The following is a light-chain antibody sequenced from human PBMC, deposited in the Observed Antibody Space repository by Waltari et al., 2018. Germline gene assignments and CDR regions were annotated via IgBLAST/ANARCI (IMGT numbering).Light chain of an antibody. J-gene: IGLJ2*01. CDR3: SSYAGNNNVV. CDR2: EVS. V-gene: IGLV2-8*01. Sequence: QSALTQPPSASGSPGQSVSISCTGTTSDVGGYKYVSWYQQHPGKAPKLMIYEVSKRPSGVPDRFSGSKSGSTASLTVSGLQAEDEADYYCSSYAGNNNVVFGGGTKLTVL. CDR1: TSDVGGYKY.